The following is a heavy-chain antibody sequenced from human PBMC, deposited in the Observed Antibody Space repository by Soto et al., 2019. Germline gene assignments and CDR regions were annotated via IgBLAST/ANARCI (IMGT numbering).Heavy chain of an antibody. V-gene: IGHV1-46*01. Sequence: QVQLVQSGAEVKKPGASVKVSCKASGYTFTSYYMHWVRQAPGQGLEWMGIINPSGGSTSYAQKFQGRVTMTRDTSTSTVYMELSSLRSEDTAVYYCARAGLDGGYYYGMDVWGQGTTVTVSS. CDR2: INPSGGST. D-gene: IGHD3-10*01. CDR1: GYTFTSYY. J-gene: IGHJ6*02. CDR3: ARAGLDGGYYYGMDV.